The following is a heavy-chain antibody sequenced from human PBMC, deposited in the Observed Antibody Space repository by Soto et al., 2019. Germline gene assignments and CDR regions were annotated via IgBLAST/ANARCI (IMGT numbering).Heavy chain of an antibody. D-gene: IGHD1-1*01. Sequence: EVQLLESGGGLVQPGGSLRLSCAASGFTFSSYAMTWVRQAPGKGLEWVSGISGGGGSTYYADSVKGRFTISRDNSKNTLFLQTNSLRAEDTAVYYCAKNRTARDYHYGMDVWGQGTTVTVSS. V-gene: IGHV3-23*01. CDR3: AKNRTARDYHYGMDV. CDR2: ISGGGGST. CDR1: GFTFSSYA. J-gene: IGHJ6*02.